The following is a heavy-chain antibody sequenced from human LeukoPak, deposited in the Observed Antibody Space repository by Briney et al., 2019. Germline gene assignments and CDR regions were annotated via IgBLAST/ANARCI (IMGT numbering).Heavy chain of an antibody. CDR1: GFTFSSYG. J-gene: IGHJ5*02. Sequence: GSLRLSCAASGFTFSSYGMHWVRQAPGKGLEWVAVTWYDGSNKYYADSVKGRFTISRDNSKNTLYLQMNSLRAEDTAVYYCARDGAAAGKGFNWFDPWGQGTLVTVSS. D-gene: IGHD6-13*01. CDR2: TWYDGSNK. CDR3: ARDGAAAGKGFNWFDP. V-gene: IGHV3-33*01.